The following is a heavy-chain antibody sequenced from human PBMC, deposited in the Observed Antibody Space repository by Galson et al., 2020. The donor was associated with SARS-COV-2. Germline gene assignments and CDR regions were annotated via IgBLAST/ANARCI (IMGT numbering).Heavy chain of an antibody. CDR1: GFTFTSYA. J-gene: IGHJ4*02. CDR3: AKSSSGTYYSRFDS. Sequence: GESLKISCAVSGFTFTSYAMSWVRQAPGKGLEWVSGISGSGGYTYYADSVKGRFTISRDDSKNTLYLQMSSLSAEDTALYFCAKSSSGTYYSRFDSWGQGTLVTVSS. CDR2: ISGSGGYT. V-gene: IGHV3-23*01. D-gene: IGHD3-10*01.